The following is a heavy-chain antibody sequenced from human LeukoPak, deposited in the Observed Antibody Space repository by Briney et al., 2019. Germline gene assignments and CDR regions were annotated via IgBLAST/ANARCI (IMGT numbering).Heavy chain of an antibody. CDR3: ARRLGSSSHWFDP. J-gene: IGHJ5*02. D-gene: IGHD6-6*01. V-gene: IGHV4-59*12. Sequence: SETLSLTCTVSGGSISSYYWSWIRQPPGKGLEWIGYIYYSGSTNYNPSLKSRVTISVDTSKNQFSLKLSSVTAADTAVYYRARRLGSSSHWFDPWGQGTLVTVSS. CDR1: GGSISSYY. CDR2: IYYSGST.